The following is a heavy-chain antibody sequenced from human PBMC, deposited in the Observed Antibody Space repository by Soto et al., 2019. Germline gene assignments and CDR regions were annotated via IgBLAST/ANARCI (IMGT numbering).Heavy chain of an antibody. J-gene: IGHJ4*02. D-gene: IGHD1-1*01. CDR3: ARGSGIVALPGELEDVKYDY. CDR1: GQSFSGHS. CDR2: INESGST. V-gene: IGHV4-34*01. Sequence: QVQLQQWGAGLVKPSETLSLSCAVYGQSFSGHSWAWIRQPPGKGLEWIGEINESGSTYYNPSIKSRVTISTDTSKNQFSLKLSSVSAADTAAYFCARGSGIVALPGELEDVKYDYWGQGTLVNVSS.